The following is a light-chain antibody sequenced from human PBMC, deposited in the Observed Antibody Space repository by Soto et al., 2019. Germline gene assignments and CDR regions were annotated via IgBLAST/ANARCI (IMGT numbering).Light chain of an antibody. V-gene: IGKV1-33*01. Sequence: DIQMTQSPSSLSASVGDRVTITCQASHDITSYLNWYQHKPGKAPKILIYDASILEAGVAPRFSGSGSGTDFNITISSLQPEDDATYYCQKCDYPPIFGPGTTVEVK. CDR1: HDITSY. CDR2: DAS. J-gene: IGKJ3*01. CDR3: QKCDYPPI.